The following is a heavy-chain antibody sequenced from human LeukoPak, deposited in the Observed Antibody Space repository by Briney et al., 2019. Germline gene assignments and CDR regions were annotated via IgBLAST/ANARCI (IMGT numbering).Heavy chain of an antibody. J-gene: IGHJ4*02. D-gene: IGHD3-10*01. V-gene: IGHV4-39*07. CDR3: ARMMARGVMYDY. CDR1: GGSISSSSYY. CDR2: IYYSGST. Sequence: PSETLSLTCTVSGGSISSSSYYWGWNRQPPGKGLEWIGSIYYSGSTYYNPSLKSRVTISVDTSKNQFSLKLSSVTAADTAVYYCARMMARGVMYDYWGQGTLVTVSS.